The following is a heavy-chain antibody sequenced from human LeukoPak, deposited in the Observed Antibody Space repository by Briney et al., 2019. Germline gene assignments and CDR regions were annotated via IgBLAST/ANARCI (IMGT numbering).Heavy chain of an antibody. CDR2: ITSSGSVI. D-gene: IGHD1-26*01. CDR3: ARDWASPGPTTI. V-gene: IGHV3-48*01. CDR1: GFTFSTNS. Sequence: GGSLRLSCAASGFTFSTNSMSWVRQAPGKGLEWVSYITSSGSVIHYSDSVRGRFTISRDNAKSSLYLQMNGLRAEDTAIYYCARDWASPGPTTIWGQGTLVTVSS. J-gene: IGHJ4*02.